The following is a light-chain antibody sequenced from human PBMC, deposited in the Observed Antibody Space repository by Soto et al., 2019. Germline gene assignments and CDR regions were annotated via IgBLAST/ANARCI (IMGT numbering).Light chain of an antibody. J-gene: IGKJ1*01. Sequence: EIVMTQSPGTLSLSPGERATLSCRASQSVRSNLAWYQQIPGQAPRLLIYGAFTRATGIPARFSGSGSGTEFTLAICSLQSEDFAVYYCQQYNDWPQTFGLGTKVEIK. CDR3: QQYNDWPQT. CDR1: QSVRSN. CDR2: GAF. V-gene: IGKV3-15*01.